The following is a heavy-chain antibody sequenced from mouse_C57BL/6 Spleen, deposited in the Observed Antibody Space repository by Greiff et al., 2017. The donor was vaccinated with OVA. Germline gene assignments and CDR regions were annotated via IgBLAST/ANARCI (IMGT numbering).Heavy chain of an antibody. CDR2: INYDGSST. Sequence: EVQLVESEGGLVQPGSSMKLSCTASGFTFSDYYMAWVRQVPEKGLEWVANINYDGSSTYYLDSLKSRFIISRDNAKNILYLQMSSLKSEDTATYYCARGWDVRYFDVWGTGTTVTVSS. V-gene: IGHV5-16*01. CDR3: ARGWDVRYFDV. D-gene: IGHD4-1*01. J-gene: IGHJ1*03. CDR1: GFTFSDYY.